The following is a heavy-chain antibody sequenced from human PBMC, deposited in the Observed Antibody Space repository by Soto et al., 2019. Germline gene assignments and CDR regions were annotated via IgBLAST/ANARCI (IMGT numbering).Heavy chain of an antibody. CDR2: IYDSESA. V-gene: IGHV4-31*03. Sequence: QVQLQESGPGLVKPSQTLSLTCNVSGESISSGGYYWSWIRHHPRKGLECIGYIYDSESAYYNPSLKSRVTISMDTSKNHFAMRLSSVTDADTAVYYCARASSSSSAADYWGQGTLVTVSS. J-gene: IGHJ4*02. CDR3: ARASSSSSAADY. CDR1: GESISSGGYY. D-gene: IGHD6-6*01.